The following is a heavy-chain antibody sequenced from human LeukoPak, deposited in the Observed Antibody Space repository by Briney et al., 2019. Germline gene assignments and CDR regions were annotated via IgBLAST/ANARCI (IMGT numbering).Heavy chain of an antibody. CDR1: GFTFSSYS. V-gene: IGHV3-21*01. Sequence: PGGSLRLSCAASGFTFSSYSMNWVRQAPGKWLEWVSSISSSSRYIYYADSVKGRFTISRDNAKNSLYLQMNSLRAEDTAVYYCARGGSDILTQHDYWGQGTLVTVSS. J-gene: IGHJ4*02. CDR2: ISSSSRYI. CDR3: ARGGSDILTQHDY. D-gene: IGHD3-9*01.